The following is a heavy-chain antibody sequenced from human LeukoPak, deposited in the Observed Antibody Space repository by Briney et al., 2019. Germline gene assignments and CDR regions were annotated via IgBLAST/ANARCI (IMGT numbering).Heavy chain of an antibody. J-gene: IGHJ4*02. D-gene: IGHD6-25*01. V-gene: IGHV3-48*03. CDR2: INSGGSTI. CDR1: GFTFSNYE. Sequence: GGSLRLSCAASGFTFSNYEMNWVRQAPGKGLEWLSYINSGGSTIYYADSVKGRFTISRDNARNSLYLQMNSLRAEDTAVYYCARDGSSGAVYFDNWGRGTLVTVSS. CDR3: ARDGSSGAVYFDN.